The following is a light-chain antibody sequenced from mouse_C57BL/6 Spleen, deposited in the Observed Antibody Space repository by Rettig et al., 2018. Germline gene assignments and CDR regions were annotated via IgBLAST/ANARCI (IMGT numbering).Light chain of an antibody. J-gene: IGKJ1*01. V-gene: IGKV4-74*01. CDR1: SSVSSSY. CDR2: STS. CDR3: HQYHRSPWT. Sequence: QIVLTQSPAIMSASLGERVTMTCTASSSVSSSYLHWYQQKPGSSPKLWIYSTSNLASGVPARFSGSGSGTSYSLTISSMEAEDAATYYCHQYHRSPWTFGGGTKLEIK.